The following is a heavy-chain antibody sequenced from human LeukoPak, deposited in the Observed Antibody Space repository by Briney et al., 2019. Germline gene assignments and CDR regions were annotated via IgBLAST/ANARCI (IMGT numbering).Heavy chain of an antibody. CDR3: ARDFRYSGSYHHWFDP. D-gene: IGHD1-26*01. Sequence: PGGSLRLSCAASGFTFSAYSINWVRQAPGRGLEWVSSISSSGTYIYYADSVKGRFTISRDNAKNSLSLQMNSLRAEDTAVYYCARDFRYSGSYHHWFDPWGQGTLVTV. V-gene: IGHV3-21*01. CDR2: ISSSGTYI. J-gene: IGHJ5*02. CDR1: GFTFSAYS.